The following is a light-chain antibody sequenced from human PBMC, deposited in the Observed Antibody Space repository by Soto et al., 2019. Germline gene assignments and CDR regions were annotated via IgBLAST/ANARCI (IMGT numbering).Light chain of an antibody. Sequence: QSVLTQPPSVSGAPGQRVTISCTGSYSNIGAGYDVQWYQQLPGTAPKLLIYGNNNRPSGVPDRFSGSKSGTSASLAIAGLQAEDEADYYCQSYDSSLSGYVFGTGTKLTVL. CDR2: GNN. CDR1: YSNIGAGYD. CDR3: QSYDSSLSGYV. J-gene: IGLJ1*01. V-gene: IGLV1-40*01.